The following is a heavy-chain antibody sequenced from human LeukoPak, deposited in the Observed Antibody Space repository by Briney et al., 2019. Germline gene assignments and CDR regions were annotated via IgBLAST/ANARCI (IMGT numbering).Heavy chain of an antibody. CDR2: IYSGGST. V-gene: IGHV3-53*05. J-gene: IGHJ4*02. D-gene: IGHD6-19*01. CDR3: ARGRSGWPPYLDY. CDR1: GFTVSSNY. Sequence: PGGSLRLSCAASGFTVSSNYMSWVRQAPGKGLEWVSVIYSGGSTYYADSVKGRFTISRDNSKNTLYLQMNSLRAEDTAVYYCARGRSGWPPYLDYWGQGTLVTVSS.